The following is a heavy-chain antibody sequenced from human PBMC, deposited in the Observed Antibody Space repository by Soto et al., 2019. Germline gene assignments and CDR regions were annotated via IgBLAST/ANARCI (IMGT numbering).Heavy chain of an antibody. CDR2: IIPIFGTA. J-gene: IGHJ4*02. CDR3: ARGFNLVATPGSPYYFDY. CDR1: GGTFSSYA. D-gene: IGHD2-15*01. Sequence: ASVKVSCKASGGTFSSYAISWVRQAPGQGLEWMGGIIPIFGTANYAQKFQGRVTITADKSTSTAYMELSSLRSEDTAVYYCARGFNLVATPGSPYYFDYWGQGTLVIVSS. V-gene: IGHV1-69*06.